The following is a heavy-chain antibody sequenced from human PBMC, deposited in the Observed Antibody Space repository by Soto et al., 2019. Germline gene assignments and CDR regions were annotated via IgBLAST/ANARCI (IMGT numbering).Heavy chain of an antibody. CDR2: IIPIFGTA. D-gene: IGHD6-13*01. CDR1: GGTFSSYA. CDR3: AIKGIAAAGEGIYFQH. J-gene: IGHJ1*01. Sequence: QVQLVQSGAEVKKPGSSVKVSCKASGGTFSSYAISWVRQAPGQGLEWMGGIIPIFGTANYAQKFQGRVTITADEXTXTAYMELSSLRSEDTAVYYCAIKGIAAAGEGIYFQHWGQGTLVTVSS. V-gene: IGHV1-69*12.